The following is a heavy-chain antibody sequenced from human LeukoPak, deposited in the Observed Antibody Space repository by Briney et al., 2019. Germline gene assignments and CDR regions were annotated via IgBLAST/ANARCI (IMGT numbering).Heavy chain of an antibody. V-gene: IGHV1-2*02. J-gene: IGHJ4*02. D-gene: IGHD6-19*01. CDR2: INPNSGGT. Sequence: EWMGWINPNSGGTNYAQKFQGRVTMTRDTSISTAYMELSRLRSDDTAVYYCARGGPWLVPFDYWGQGTLVTVSS. CDR3: ARGGPWLVPFDY.